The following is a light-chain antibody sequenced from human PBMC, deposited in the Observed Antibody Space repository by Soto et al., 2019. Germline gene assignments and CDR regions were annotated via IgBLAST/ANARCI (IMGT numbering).Light chain of an antibody. CDR1: SSDVGGYNY. J-gene: IGLJ1*01. Sequence: QSALTQPASVSGSPGQSITISCTGTSSDVGGYNYVSWYQQHPGKAPKLLINDVSNRPSGISDRFSGSKSGNTASLTISGLQAEDEAHYYCSSYTSSTTNVFGTGTKLTVL. CDR3: SSYTSSTTNV. V-gene: IGLV2-14*03. CDR2: DVS.